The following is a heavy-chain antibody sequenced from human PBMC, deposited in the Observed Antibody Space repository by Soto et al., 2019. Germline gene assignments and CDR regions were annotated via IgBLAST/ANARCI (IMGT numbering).Heavy chain of an antibody. CDR2: IYHSGST. Sequence: PSETLSLTCAVSGGSISSSNWWSWVRQPPGKGLEWIGEIYHSGSTNYNPSLKSRVTISVDKSKNQFSPKLSSVTAADTAVYYCARDSSSSSYYGMDVWGQGTTVTVSS. J-gene: IGHJ6*02. D-gene: IGHD6-6*01. CDR3: ARDSSSSSYYGMDV. CDR1: GGSISSSNW. V-gene: IGHV4-4*02.